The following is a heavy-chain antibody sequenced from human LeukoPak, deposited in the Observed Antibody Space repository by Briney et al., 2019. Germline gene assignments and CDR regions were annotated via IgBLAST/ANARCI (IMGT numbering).Heavy chain of an antibody. CDR2: IIPILGIA. CDR3: AREYSSSSGSGGGY. V-gene: IGHV1-69*04. CDR1: GGTFSSYA. D-gene: IGHD6-6*01. J-gene: IGHJ4*02. Sequence: SVKVSCKASGGTFSSYAISWVRQAPGQGLEWMGRIIPILGIANYAQKFQGRVTITADKSTSTAYMELSSLRSEDTAVYYCAREYSSSSGSGGGYWGQGTLVTVSS.